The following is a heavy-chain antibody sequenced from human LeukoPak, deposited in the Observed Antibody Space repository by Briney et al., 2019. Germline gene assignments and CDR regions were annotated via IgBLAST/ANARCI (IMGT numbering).Heavy chain of an antibody. J-gene: IGHJ4*02. CDR1: GYTFNNYA. D-gene: IGHD2-2*02. V-gene: IGHV1-2*02. CDR2: INPNSGGT. CDR3: ARGKSYISPNDY. Sequence: ASVKVSCKTSGYTFNNYAITWVRQAPGQGLEWMGWINPNSGGTNYAQKFQGRVTMTRDTSISTAYMELSRLRSDDTAVYYCARGKSYISPNDYWGQGTLVTVSS.